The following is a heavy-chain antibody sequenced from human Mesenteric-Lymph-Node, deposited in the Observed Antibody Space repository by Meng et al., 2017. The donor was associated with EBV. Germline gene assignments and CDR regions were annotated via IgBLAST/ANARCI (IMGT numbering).Heavy chain of an antibody. CDR2: IYHSGTT. J-gene: IGHJ4*02. CDR3: ARSAGGDYFDY. CDR1: GGSIISGGYS. D-gene: IGHD1-26*01. Sequence: QLQLKESRSGVVRPSQTLSLTCAVSGGSIISGGYSWSWIRQAPGKGLEWIGFIYHSGTTYLNPSLRSRVNLSVDTSKNQFSLNLRSVSAADTAIYYCARSAGGDYFDYWGQGTLVTVSS. V-gene: IGHV4-30-2*01.